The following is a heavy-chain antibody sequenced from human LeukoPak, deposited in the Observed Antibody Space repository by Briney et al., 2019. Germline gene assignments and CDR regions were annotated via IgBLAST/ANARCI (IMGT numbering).Heavy chain of an antibody. CDR2: ISGSGGST. CDR3: AKRSAATGAADY. CDR1: GFTFSSYA. V-gene: IGHV3-23*01. Sequence: GGSLGLSCAASGFTFSSYAMSWVRQAPGKGLEWVSAISGSGGSTYYADSVKGRFTISRDNSNNMLYLQMNSLRADDTAVYYCAKRSAATGAADYWGQGTLVTVSS. D-gene: IGHD1-26*01. J-gene: IGHJ4*02.